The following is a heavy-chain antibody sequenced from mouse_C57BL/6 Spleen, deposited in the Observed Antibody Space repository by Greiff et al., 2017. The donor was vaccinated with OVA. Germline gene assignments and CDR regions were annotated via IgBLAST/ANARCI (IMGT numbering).Heavy chain of an antibody. CDR1: GYTFTSYG. V-gene: IGHV1-81*01. J-gene: IGHJ4*01. Sequence: QVQLQQSGAELARPGASVKLSCKASGYTFTSYGISWVKQRTGQGLEWIGEIYPRSGNTYYNEKFKGKATLTADKSSSTAYMELRSLTSEDSAVYFCAHGSSYVPHYAMDYWGQGTSVTVSS. CDR3: AHGSSYVPHYAMDY. CDR2: IYPRSGNT. D-gene: IGHD1-1*01.